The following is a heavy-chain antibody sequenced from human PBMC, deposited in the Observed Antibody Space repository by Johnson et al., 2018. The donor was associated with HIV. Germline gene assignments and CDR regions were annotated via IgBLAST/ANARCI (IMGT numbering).Heavy chain of an antibody. V-gene: IGHV3-20*04. CDR2: INWNGGST. CDR3: AKEEAAGPYDAFDI. CDR1: GFTFDDYG. D-gene: IGHD6-13*01. J-gene: IGHJ3*02. Sequence: VQLVESGGGVVRPGGSLRLSCAASGFTFDDYGMSWVRQAPGQGLEWVSGINWNGGSTGYADSVEGRFTISRVNAKNSLYLQMNSLRAEDTALYYCAKEEAAGPYDAFDIWGQGTMVTVSS.